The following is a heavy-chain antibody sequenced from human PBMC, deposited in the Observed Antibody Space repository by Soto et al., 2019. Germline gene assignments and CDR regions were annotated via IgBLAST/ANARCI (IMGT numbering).Heavy chain of an antibody. CDR3: ARDWNGDKYFDY. V-gene: IGHV3-53*01. Sequence: DVQLVESGGGLIQPGGSLRLSCAASGITATNGHMSWVRQSPGKGLEWVSVIFSDDNTYYADSVKGRFTISRDTSKNTVYLQMNSLRADDTPVYYCARDWNGDKYFDYWDQGTLVTVSS. CDR2: IFSDDNT. J-gene: IGHJ4*02. D-gene: IGHD4-17*01. CDR1: GITATNGH.